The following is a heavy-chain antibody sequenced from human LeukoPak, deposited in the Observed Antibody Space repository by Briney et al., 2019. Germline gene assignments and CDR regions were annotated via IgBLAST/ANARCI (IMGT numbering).Heavy chain of an antibody. Sequence: GGSLRLSCVASEFTFSSYYMNCVRQAPGKGLEWVSSITSISVYIYYADSVQVRFILSRDNAKNSLYLQMNSLRAEDTAFYYCATSIPLGGNGRNAYGFDISGQGTTVPVSS. CDR2: ITSISVYI. CDR3: ATSIPLGGNGRNAYGFDI. D-gene: IGHD2-2*02. J-gene: IGHJ3*02. V-gene: IGHV3-21*06. CDR1: EFTFSSYY.